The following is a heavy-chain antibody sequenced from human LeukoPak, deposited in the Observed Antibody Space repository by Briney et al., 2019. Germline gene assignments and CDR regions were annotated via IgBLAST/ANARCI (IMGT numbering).Heavy chain of an antibody. J-gene: IGHJ4*02. CDR3: AKEGAGALEGYGGFDY. CDR2: IYSGGST. CDR1: GFTVSINY. Sequence: VGSPRLSCAASGFTVSINYMSWVRQAPGKGLEWGSVIYSGGSTYYADSVKGRFTISRDNSKNTLYLQMNSLRVEDTAVYYCAKEGAGALEGYGGFDYWGQGTLVTVSS. D-gene: IGHD2-8*02. V-gene: IGHV3-66*01.